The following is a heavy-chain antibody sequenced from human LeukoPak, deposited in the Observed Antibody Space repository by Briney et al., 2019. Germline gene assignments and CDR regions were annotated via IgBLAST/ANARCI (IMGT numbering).Heavy chain of an antibody. V-gene: IGHV4-39*07. J-gene: IGHJ4*02. CDR3: ARGRDGYNFLNRGEYYYFDY. Sequence: SETLSLTCTVSGGSISSSSYYWGWIRQPPGKGLEWIGSIYYSGSTYYNPSLKSRVTISVDTSKNQFSLKLNSVTAADTAVYYCARGRDGYNFLNRGEYYYFDYWGQGTLVTVSS. CDR2: IYYSGST. CDR1: GGSISSSSYY. D-gene: IGHD5-24*01.